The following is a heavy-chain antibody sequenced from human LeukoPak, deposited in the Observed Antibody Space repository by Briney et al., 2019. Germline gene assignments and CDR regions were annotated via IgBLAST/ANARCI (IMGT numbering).Heavy chain of an antibody. J-gene: IGHJ4*02. D-gene: IGHD2-2*01. Sequence: PGGSLRLSCAASGSPFSSYAMSWVRQAPGKGLEWVSAISGSGGSTYYADSVKGRFTISRDNSKNTLYLQMNSLRAEDTAVYYCAKVLVPAAILGFDYWGQGTLVTVSS. CDR2: ISGSGGST. V-gene: IGHV3-23*01. CDR1: GSPFSSYA. CDR3: AKVLVPAAILGFDY.